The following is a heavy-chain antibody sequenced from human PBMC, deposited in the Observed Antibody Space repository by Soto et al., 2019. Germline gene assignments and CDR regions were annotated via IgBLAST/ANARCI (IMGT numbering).Heavy chain of an antibody. V-gene: IGHV1-18*01. CDR2: ISADTGDT. J-gene: IGHJ4*02. D-gene: IGHD6-13*01. CDR1: GYTFTNYD. Sequence: ASVKVSCKASGYTFTNYDTNWVRQAPGQGLEWMGWISADTGDTNYAQKLQGRVTMATDTSTSTAYMQLRTLRSDDTAVYYCARSKYTTTWSGGLDYWGQGTLVTSPQ. CDR3: ARSKYTTTWSGGLDY.